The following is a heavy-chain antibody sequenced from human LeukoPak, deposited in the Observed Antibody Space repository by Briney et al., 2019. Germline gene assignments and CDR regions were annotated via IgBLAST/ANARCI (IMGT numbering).Heavy chain of an antibody. CDR2: IWYDGSNK. Sequence: GRSLRLSCAASGFTFSSYGMHWVRQAPGKGLEWVAVIWYDGSNKYYAGSVKGRFTISRDNSKNTLYLQMNSLRAEDTAVYYCARDRTDGSGRIFDPWGQGTLVTVSS. CDR1: GFTFSSYG. D-gene: IGHD3-10*01. V-gene: IGHV3-33*01. J-gene: IGHJ5*02. CDR3: ARDRTDGSGRIFDP.